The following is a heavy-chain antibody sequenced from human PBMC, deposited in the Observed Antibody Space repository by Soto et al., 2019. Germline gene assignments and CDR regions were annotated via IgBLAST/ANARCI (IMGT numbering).Heavy chain of an antibody. CDR3: ARDGGGSYVYDAFDI. CDR1: GFTFSSYW. J-gene: IGHJ3*02. Sequence: GVSLRLSCAASGFTFSSYWMSWVRQAPGKGLEWVANIKQDGSEKYYVDSVKGRFTISRDNAKNSLYLQMNSLRAEDTAVYYCARDGGGSYVYDAFDIWGQGTMVTVSS. D-gene: IGHD1-26*01. CDR2: IKQDGSEK. V-gene: IGHV3-7*01.